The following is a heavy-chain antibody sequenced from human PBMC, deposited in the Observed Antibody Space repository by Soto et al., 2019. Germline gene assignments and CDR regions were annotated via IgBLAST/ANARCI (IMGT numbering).Heavy chain of an antibody. CDR2: IWYDGSKE. J-gene: IGHJ6*03. CDR3: ARGRSGTQTQNHYMAL. CDR1: GFTFSNHA. D-gene: IGHD1-1*01. Sequence: QVPLVESGGGVVQPGSSLRLSCAASGFTFSNHAMYWVRQAPGKRLECVAIIWYDGSKEYYADSGKGRCSISSDNSKNTLYLQMNSPRAEATALYYCARGRSGTQTQNHYMALWGEGTAAT. V-gene: IGHV3-33*01.